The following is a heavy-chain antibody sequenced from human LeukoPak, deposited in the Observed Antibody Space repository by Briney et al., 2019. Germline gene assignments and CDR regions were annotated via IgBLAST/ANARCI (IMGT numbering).Heavy chain of an antibody. Sequence: PGGSLRLSCAASGFTFSSYWMSWVRQAPGKGLEWGANIKQDGSEKYYVDSVKGRVTISRDNAKNSLYLQMNSLRAEDTAVYYCARQISIPMVRGVIYYYYMDVWGKGTTVTVSS. CDR3: ARQISIPMVRGVIYYYYMDV. CDR1: GFTFSSYW. CDR2: IKQDGSEK. D-gene: IGHD3-10*01. V-gene: IGHV3-7*01. J-gene: IGHJ6*03.